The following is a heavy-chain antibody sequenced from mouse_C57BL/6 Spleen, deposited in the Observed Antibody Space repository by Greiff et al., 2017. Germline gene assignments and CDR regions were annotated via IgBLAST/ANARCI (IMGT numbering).Heavy chain of an antibody. J-gene: IGHJ2*01. Sequence: QVQLQQPGAELVKPGASVKLSCKASGYTFTYWMHWVKQRPGRGLEWIGRIDPNSGGTKYNEKFKSKATLTVDKPSSTAYMQLSSLTSEDSAVYYCARSPLIYYGNYGYWGQGTTLTVSS. CDR1: GYTFTYW. V-gene: IGHV1-72*01. CDR3: ARSPLIYYGNYGY. CDR2: IDPNSGGT. D-gene: IGHD2-1*01.